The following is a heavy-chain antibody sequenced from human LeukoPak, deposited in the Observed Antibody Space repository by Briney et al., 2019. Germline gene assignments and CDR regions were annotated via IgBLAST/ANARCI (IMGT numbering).Heavy chain of an antibody. CDR2: FDPEDGET. Sequence: ASVKVSCKVSGYTLTELSMHWVRQAPGKGLEWTGGFDPEDGETIYAQKFQGRVTMTEDTSTDTAYMELSSLRSEDTAVYYCATAFRVVVTAIAGYYFDYWGQGTLVTASS. J-gene: IGHJ4*02. CDR3: ATAFRVVVTAIAGYYFDY. CDR1: GYTLTELS. D-gene: IGHD2-21*02. V-gene: IGHV1-24*01.